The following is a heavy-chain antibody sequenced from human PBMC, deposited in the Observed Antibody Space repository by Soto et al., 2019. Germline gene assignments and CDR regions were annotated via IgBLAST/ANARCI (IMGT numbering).Heavy chain of an antibody. V-gene: IGHV4-30-2*01. CDR2: MSHIGSA. Sequence: SETLSLTCVVSSGSITSGGHPWAWIRQPPGKGLEWIGYMSHIGSAFYKPSLMGQATISVDRSNNQFHLSLNFLTAADTAVYYCAREAGVVGANYFDYWGQGILVTVSS. D-gene: IGHD2-15*01. J-gene: IGHJ4*01. CDR1: SGSITSGGHP. CDR3: AREAGVVGANYFDY.